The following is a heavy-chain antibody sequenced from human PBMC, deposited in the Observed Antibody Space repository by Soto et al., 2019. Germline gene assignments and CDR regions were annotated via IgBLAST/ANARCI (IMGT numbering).Heavy chain of an antibody. D-gene: IGHD3-10*01. CDR1: GFTFSSYE. V-gene: IGHV3-48*03. Sequence: EVQLVESGGGLVQPGGSLRLSCAASGFTFSSYEMNWVRQAPGKGLEWVSYISSSGSTIYYADSVKGRFTISRDDAKNSLYLQMNILRAEDTAVYYCARDSKMVRGVITGYYYYYGMDVWGQGTTVTVSS. CDR2: ISSSGSTI. J-gene: IGHJ6*02. CDR3: ARDSKMVRGVITGYYYYYGMDV.